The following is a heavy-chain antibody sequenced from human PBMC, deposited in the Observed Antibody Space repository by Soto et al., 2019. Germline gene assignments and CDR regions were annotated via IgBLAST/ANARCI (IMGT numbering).Heavy chain of an antibody. Sequence: QVQLVQSGAEVKKPGASVKVSCKASGYTFTSYGISWVRQAPGQGLEWMGWISAYNGNTNYAQKVQGRVTMTTDTSTSTAYMELRSLRSDATAVYYCARDRGTMVRGVTGDAFDIWGQGTMVTVSS. V-gene: IGHV1-18*01. D-gene: IGHD3-10*01. CDR2: ISAYNGNT. CDR3: ARDRGTMVRGVTGDAFDI. J-gene: IGHJ3*02. CDR1: GYTFTSYG.